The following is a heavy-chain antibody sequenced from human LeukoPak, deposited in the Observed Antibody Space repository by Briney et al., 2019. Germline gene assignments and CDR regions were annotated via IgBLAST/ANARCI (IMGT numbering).Heavy chain of an antibody. J-gene: IGHJ4*02. CDR3: ARVGGIAVAPFDY. CDR2: IYYSGST. D-gene: IGHD6-19*01. V-gene: IGHV4-30-4*01. CDR1: GRSISSGDYY. Sequence: SQTLSLTCTVSGRSISSGDYYWSWIRQPPGKGLEWIGYIYYSGSTYYNPSLKSRVTISVDTSKNQFSLKLSSVTAADTAVYYCARVGGIAVAPFDYWGQGTLVTVSS.